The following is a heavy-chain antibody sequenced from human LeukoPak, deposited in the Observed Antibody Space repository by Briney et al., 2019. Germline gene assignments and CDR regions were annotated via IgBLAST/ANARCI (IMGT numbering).Heavy chain of an antibody. CDR3: ASTDPMHDYGDYVPFDY. CDR2: IIPIFGTA. CDR1: EGTFSSYA. J-gene: IGHJ4*02. Sequence: SVKVSCKASEGTFSSYAISWVRQAPGQGLEWMGGIIPIFGTANYAQKFQGRVTITADKSTSTAYMELSSLRSEDTAVYYCASTDPMHDYGDYVPFDYWGQGTLVTVSS. D-gene: IGHD4-17*01. V-gene: IGHV1-69*06.